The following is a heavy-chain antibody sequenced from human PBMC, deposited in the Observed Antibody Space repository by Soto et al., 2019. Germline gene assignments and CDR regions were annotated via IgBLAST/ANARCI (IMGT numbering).Heavy chain of an antibody. V-gene: IGHV1-3*01. CDR2: INAGNGNT. CDR1: GYTFTTYA. Sequence: AASVKVSCKASGYTFTTYAFHWVRQAPGQRLEWMGWINAGNGNTKDSQKFQGRVTITRDTSATTAYMELRGLRSEDTAVYYCARAYCDSTSCYTLDYWGQGTLGTVSS. CDR3: ARAYCDSTSCYTLDY. J-gene: IGHJ4*02. D-gene: IGHD2-2*02.